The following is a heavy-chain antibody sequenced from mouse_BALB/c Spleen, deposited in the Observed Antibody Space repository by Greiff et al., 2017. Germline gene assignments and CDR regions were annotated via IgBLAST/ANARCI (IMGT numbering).Heavy chain of an antibody. V-gene: IGHV2-9*02. CDR2: IWAGGST. J-gene: IGHJ4*01. D-gene: IGHD2-1*01. CDR1: GFSLTSYG. Sequence: VMLVESGPGLVAPSQSLSITCTVSGFSLTSYGVHWVRQPPGKGLEWLGVIWAGGSTNYNSALMSRLSISKDNSKSQVFLKMNSLQTDDTAMYYCARGGIYYGNYDAMDYWGQGTSVTVSS. CDR3: ARGGIYYGNYDAMDY.